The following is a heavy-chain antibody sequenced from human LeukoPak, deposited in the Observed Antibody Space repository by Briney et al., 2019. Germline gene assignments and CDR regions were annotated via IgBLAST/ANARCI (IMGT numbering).Heavy chain of an antibody. V-gene: IGHV3-21*01. CDR1: GFTFSSYS. Sequence: GGSLRLSCAASGFTFSSYSMNWVRQAPGKGLEWVSSISSSSSYIYYADSVKGRFTISRDNAKNSLYLQMNSLRAEDTAVYYCAKGTVGAAALDYWGQGTLVTVSS. CDR2: ISSSSSYI. CDR3: AKGTVGAAALDY. D-gene: IGHD2-15*01. J-gene: IGHJ4*02.